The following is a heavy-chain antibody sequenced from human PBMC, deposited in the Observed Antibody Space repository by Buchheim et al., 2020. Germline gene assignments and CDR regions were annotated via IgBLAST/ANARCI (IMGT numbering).Heavy chain of an antibody. CDR1: GFTFSSYG. CDR3: ARDRGAVAGTLYYYGMDV. V-gene: IGHV3-33*01. CDR2: IWYDGSNK. Sequence: QVQLVESGGGVVQPGRSLRLSCAASGFTFSSYGMHWVRQAPGKGLEWVAVIWYDGSNKYYADSVKGRFTISRDTSKNTLYLQMNSLRAEDTAVYYCARDRGAVAGTLYYYGMDVWGQGTT. J-gene: IGHJ6*02. D-gene: IGHD6-19*01.